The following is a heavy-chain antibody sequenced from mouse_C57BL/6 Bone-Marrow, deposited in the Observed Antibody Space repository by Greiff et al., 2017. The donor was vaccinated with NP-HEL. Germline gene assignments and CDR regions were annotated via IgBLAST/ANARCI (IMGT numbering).Heavy chain of an antibody. CDR2: IDPSDSYT. Sequence: QVQLKQPGAELVMPGASVKLSCKASGYTFTSYWMHWVKQRPGQGLEWIGEIDPSDSYTNYNQKFKGKSTLTVDKSSSTAYMQLSSLTSEDSAVYYCARFLYGYGAAWFAYWGQGTLVTVSA. J-gene: IGHJ3*01. CDR3: ARFLYGYGAAWFAY. V-gene: IGHV1-69*01. D-gene: IGHD2-2*01. CDR1: GYTFTSYW.